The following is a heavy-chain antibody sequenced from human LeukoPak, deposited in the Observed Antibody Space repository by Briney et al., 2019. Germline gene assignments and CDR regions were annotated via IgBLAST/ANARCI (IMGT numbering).Heavy chain of an antibody. Sequence: SETLSLTYTVSGGSISSGGYFWSWIRQLPGKGLEWIGSIYYSGSTYYSPSLKSRVTISVDTSKNQFSLTLSSVTAADTAVYYCARDRNSGVTVFGVPRGGRFDPWGQGTLVTVSS. CDR1: GGSISSGGYF. V-gene: IGHV4-31*03. J-gene: IGHJ5*02. CDR3: ARDRNSGVTVFGVPRGGRFDP. D-gene: IGHD3-3*01. CDR2: IYYSGST.